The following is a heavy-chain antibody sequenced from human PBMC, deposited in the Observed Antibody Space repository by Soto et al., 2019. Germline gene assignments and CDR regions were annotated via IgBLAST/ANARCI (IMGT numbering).Heavy chain of an antibody. CDR2: MNPNSGNT. CDR1: GYTFTSYD. Sequence: ASVKVSCKASGYTFTSYDINWVRQATGQGLEWMGWMNPNSGNTGYAQKFQGRVTMTRNTSISTAYMELSSLRSEDTAVYYCARARYVGYYDSSGYYLRVWGQGTLVTV. V-gene: IGHV1-8*01. D-gene: IGHD3-22*01. J-gene: IGHJ4*02. CDR3: ARARYVGYYDSSGYYLRV.